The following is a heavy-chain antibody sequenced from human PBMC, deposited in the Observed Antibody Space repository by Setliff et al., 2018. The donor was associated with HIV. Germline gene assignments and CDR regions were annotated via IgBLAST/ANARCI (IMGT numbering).Heavy chain of an antibody. D-gene: IGHD3-16*01. CDR3: ARHYDVDAFDV. V-gene: IGHV4-59*08. CDR1: GGSISSYF. Sequence: LSLTCTVSGGSISSYFCSWLRQPPGKGLEWIGSMSHRGTTPYNPSLESRVTISVDTSKNQCSLRLTSLTAADTAVYFCARHYDVDAFDVWGQGTMVTVSS. CDR2: MSHRGTT. J-gene: IGHJ3*01.